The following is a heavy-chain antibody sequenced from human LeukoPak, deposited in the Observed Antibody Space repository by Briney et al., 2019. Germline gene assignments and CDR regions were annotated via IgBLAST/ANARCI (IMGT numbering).Heavy chain of an antibody. Sequence: ASVKVSCKASGYTFTSHDINWVRQATGQGLEWMGWMNPNSGNTGYAQKFQGRLTMTRNTSINTAYMELNSLRSEDAAVYFYAREGAYYDFWSSYSPSHGIFDSWGQGSLVTVSS. CDR2: MNPNSGNT. CDR1: GYTFTSHD. V-gene: IGHV1-8*01. CDR3: AREGAYYDFWSSYSPSHGIFDS. D-gene: IGHD3-3*01. J-gene: IGHJ4*02.